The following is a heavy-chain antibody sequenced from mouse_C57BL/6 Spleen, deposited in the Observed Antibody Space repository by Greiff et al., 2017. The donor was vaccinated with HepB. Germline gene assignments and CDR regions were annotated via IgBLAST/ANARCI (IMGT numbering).Heavy chain of an antibody. J-gene: IGHJ2*01. Sequence: QVQLQQPGAELVRPGSSVKLSCKASGYTFTSYWMHWVKQRPIQGLEWIGNIDPSDSETHYNQKFKDKATLTVDKSSSTAYMQLSSLTSEDSAVYYCARSGYYYGGGPSYYFDYWGQGTTLTVSS. CDR3: ARSGYYYGGGPSYYFDY. CDR1: GYTFTSYW. CDR2: IDPSDSET. D-gene: IGHD1-1*01. V-gene: IGHV1-52*01.